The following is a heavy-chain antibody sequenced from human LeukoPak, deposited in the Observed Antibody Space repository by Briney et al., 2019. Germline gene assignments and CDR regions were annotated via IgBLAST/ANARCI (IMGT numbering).Heavy chain of an antibody. V-gene: IGHV1-46*01. CDR3: ARDQETFDY. CDR1: GYSFTSNY. J-gene: IGHJ4*02. CDR2: IYPRDGST. Sequence: ASVKVSCKASGYSFTSNYIHWVRQAPGQGLEWMGMIYPRDGSTSYAQKFQGRVTVTRDTSTSTVHMELSGLRSEDTAVYYCARDQETFDYWGQGTLVTVSS.